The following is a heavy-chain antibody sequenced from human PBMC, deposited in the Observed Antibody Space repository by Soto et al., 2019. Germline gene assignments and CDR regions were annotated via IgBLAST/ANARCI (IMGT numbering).Heavy chain of an antibody. CDR3: ATRYSSPSYDF. V-gene: IGHV5-51*01. D-gene: IGHD6-6*01. CDR2: IYPGDSDI. J-gene: IGHJ4*02. CDR1: GYRFTDHW. Sequence: GESLKISCKGSGYRFTDHWIGWVRQMPGKGLEWMGIIYPGDSDIRVTPSFQGQVTISADKSINTAYLQWSSLKASDTALYYCATRYSSPSYDFWGQGTLVTSPQ.